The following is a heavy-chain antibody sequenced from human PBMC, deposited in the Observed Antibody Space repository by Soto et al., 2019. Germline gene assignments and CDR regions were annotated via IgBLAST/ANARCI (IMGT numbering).Heavy chain of an antibody. Sequence: GGSLRLSCAASGFTFSSYGMHWVRQAPGKGLEWVAVIWYDGSNKYYADSVKGRFTISRDNSKNTLYLQMNSLRAEDKAVYYCARDASAYYDFWSGYYRDPSIGQFDYWGQGTLVTVSS. CDR1: GFTFSSYG. CDR2: IWYDGSNK. J-gene: IGHJ4*02. CDR3: ARDASAYYDFWSGYYRDPSIGQFDY. V-gene: IGHV3-33*01. D-gene: IGHD3-3*01.